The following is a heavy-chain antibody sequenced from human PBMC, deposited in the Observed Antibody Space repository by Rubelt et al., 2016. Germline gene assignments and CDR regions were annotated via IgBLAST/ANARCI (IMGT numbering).Heavy chain of an antibody. CDR3: ARLGYQTYWYFDL. D-gene: IGHD5-12*01. Sequence: QVQLQESGPGLVKPSETLSLTCTISGGSISTYYWSWIRQPQGKGLEWIGYIYYSGSTSYNPSLRSRVTMSLDTSKNQFSLKPSSVTAADTAVYYCARLGYQTYWYFDLWGRGTLVTVSS. J-gene: IGHJ2*01. CDR1: GGSISTYY. CDR2: IYYSGST. V-gene: IGHV4-59*01.